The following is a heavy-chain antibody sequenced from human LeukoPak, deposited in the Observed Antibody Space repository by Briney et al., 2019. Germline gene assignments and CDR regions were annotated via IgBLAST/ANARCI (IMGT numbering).Heavy chain of an antibody. CDR2: INPNSGGT. CDR1: GYTFTGYY. V-gene: IGHV1-2*02. J-gene: IGHJ5*02. D-gene: IGHD2-2*01. Sequence: ASVKVSCTASGYTFTGYYMHWVRQAPGQGLEWMGWINPNSGGTNYAQKFQGRVTMTRDTSISTAYMELSRLRSDDTAVYYCARVGYCSSTSCSYNWFDPWGQGTLVTVSS. CDR3: ARVGYCSSTSCSYNWFDP.